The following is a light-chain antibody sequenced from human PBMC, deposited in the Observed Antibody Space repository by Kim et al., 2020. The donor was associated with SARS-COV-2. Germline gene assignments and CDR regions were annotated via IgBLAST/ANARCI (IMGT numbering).Light chain of an antibody. J-gene: IGLJ3*02. CDR1: RSDVGVYNY. CDR2: DVS. CDR3: SSYTSSNTWM. Sequence: QSLTISFTGTRSDVGVYNYVSWYQQHPGKAPKLMIYDVSKRPSGVSNRFSGSKSGNTASLTISGLQAEDEADYYCSSYTSSNTWMFGGGTQLTVL. V-gene: IGLV2-14*03.